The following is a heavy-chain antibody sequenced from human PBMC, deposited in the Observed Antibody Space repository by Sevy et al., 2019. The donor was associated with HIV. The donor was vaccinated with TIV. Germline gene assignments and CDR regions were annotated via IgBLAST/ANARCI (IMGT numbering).Heavy chain of an antibody. CDR2: ISSSSSYK. CDR3: ARDRDGSGSSGGYGMDV. V-gene: IGHV3-21*01. J-gene: IGHJ6*02. D-gene: IGHD3-10*01. Sequence: GGSLRLSCVDSGFTFSRYSMNWVRQAPGKGLEWVSSISSSSSYKYYEDSVKGRFTISRDNAKKSLYLQMNSLRAEDTAVYYCARDRDGSGSSGGYGMDVWGQGTTVTVSS. CDR1: GFTFSRYS.